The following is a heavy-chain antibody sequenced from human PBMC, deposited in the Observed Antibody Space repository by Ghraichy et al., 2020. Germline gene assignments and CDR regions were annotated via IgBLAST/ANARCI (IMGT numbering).Heavy chain of an antibody. CDR2: ISSSGSTI. Sequence: GGSLRLSCAASGFTFSSYEMNWVRQAPGKGLEWVSYISSSGSTIYYADSVKGRFTISRDNAKNSLYLQMNSLRAEDTAVYYCARQSYYDILTGYSYYFDYWGQGTLVTVSS. V-gene: IGHV3-48*03. J-gene: IGHJ4*02. D-gene: IGHD3-9*01. CDR3: ARQSYYDILTGYSYYFDY. CDR1: GFTFSSYE.